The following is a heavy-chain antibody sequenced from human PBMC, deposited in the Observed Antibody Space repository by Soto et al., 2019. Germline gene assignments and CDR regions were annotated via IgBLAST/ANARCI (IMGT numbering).Heavy chain of an antibody. CDR2: ISSSSSYI. J-gene: IGHJ6*03. Sequence: GGSLRLSCAASGFTFSSYSMNWVRQAPGKGLEWVSSISSSSSYIYYADSVKGRFTISRDNAKNSLYQQMNSLRDEDTAVYYGARSPEEASPVVHYYYYMDVWGKGTTVTVSS. CDR3: ARSPEEASPVVHYYYYMDV. CDR1: GFTFSSYS. V-gene: IGHV3-21*01. D-gene: IGHD2-15*01.